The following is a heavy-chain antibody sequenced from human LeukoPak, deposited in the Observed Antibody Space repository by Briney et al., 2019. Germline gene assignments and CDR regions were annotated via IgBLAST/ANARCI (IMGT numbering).Heavy chain of an antibody. V-gene: IGHV3-30*03. CDR2: ISNDGSEK. Sequence: GGSLRLSCAASGFTFNDYGIHWVRQAPGKGLEWVAVISNDGSEKHYTDSVKGRFTISRDSSKNTVLVEMNSLRFDDTAIYYCARGHYSGPFWRTGAFDYWGQGTLVPVSS. CDR3: ARGHYSGPFWRTGAFDY. D-gene: IGHD1-26*01. J-gene: IGHJ4*02. CDR1: GFTFNDYG.